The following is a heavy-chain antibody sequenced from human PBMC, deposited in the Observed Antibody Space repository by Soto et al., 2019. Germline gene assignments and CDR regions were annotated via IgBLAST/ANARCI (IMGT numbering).Heavy chain of an antibody. D-gene: IGHD6-19*01. J-gene: IGHJ3*02. Sequence: AGGSLRLSCAASGFTFSSYAMHWVRQAPGKGLEWVAVISYDGSNKYYADSVKGRFTISRDNSKNTLYLQMNSLRAEDTAVYYCARGLEGIAVAGAYDAFDIWGQGTMVTVSS. V-gene: IGHV3-30-3*01. CDR3: ARGLEGIAVAGAYDAFDI. CDR2: ISYDGSNK. CDR1: GFTFSSYA.